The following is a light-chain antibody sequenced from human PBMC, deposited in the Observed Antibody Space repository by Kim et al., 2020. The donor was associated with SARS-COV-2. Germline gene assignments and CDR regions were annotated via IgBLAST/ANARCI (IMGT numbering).Light chain of an antibody. J-gene: IGLJ1*01. V-gene: IGLV2-14*03. Sequence: QSVLSQPASVSGSPGQSITISCTGTSSDIGAYNYVSWYQQHPDKAPKLMIYYVTHRPSGVSNRFSGSKSGNTASLIISGLQAEDEAEYYCSSYTTRSTLYVSGNGTKVTVL. CDR2: YVT. CDR3: SSYTTRSTLYV. CDR1: SSDIGAYNY.